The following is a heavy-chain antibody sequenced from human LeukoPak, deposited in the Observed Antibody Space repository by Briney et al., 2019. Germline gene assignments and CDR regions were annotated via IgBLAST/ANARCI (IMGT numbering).Heavy chain of an antibody. V-gene: IGHV3-23*01. CDR2: ISGSGTNT. CDR3: AKDLRPCSSTSCYAPVDY. D-gene: IGHD2-2*01. Sequence: HPGGSLRLPCAASGFTFSSYEMNWVRQAPGKGLEWVSAISGSGTNTYYADSVKGRFTISRDNSKNTLYLQMNSLRAEDTAVYYCAKDLRPCSSTSCYAPVDYWGQGTLVTVSS. CDR1: GFTFSSYE. J-gene: IGHJ4*02.